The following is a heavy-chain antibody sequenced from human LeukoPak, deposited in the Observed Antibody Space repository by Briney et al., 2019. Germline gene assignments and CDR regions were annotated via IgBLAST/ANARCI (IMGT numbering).Heavy chain of an antibody. CDR1: TFTFSSDS. J-gene: IGHJ4*02. CDR3: VRDSGSSWREGLNY. CDR2: ISSSSDYI. V-gene: IGHV3-21*01. D-gene: IGHD6-13*01. Sequence: PGGSLRLSCAASTFTFSSDSMNWVRQAPGKGPEWVSSISSSSDYIYYADSVKGRFTIFRDNAKNSLYLQMNSLRAEDSAIYYCVRDSGSSWREGLNYWGQGTLVTVSS.